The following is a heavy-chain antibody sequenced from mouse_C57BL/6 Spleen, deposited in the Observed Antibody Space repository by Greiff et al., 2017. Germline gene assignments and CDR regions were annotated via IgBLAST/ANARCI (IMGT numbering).Heavy chain of an antibody. CDR1: GYTFTDHT. CDR3: ARAGYGYLYYFDY. CDR2: IYPRDGST. V-gene: IGHV1-78*01. D-gene: IGHD2-2*01. J-gene: IGHJ2*01. Sequence: VKLQESDAELVKPGASVKISCKVSGYTFTDHTIHWMKQRPEQGLEWIGYIYPRDGSTKYNEKFKGKATLTADKSSSTAYMQLNSLTSEDSAVYFCARAGYGYLYYFDYWGQGTTLTVSS.